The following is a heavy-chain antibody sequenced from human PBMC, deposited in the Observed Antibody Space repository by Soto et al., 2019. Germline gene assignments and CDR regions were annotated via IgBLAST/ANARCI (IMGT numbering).Heavy chain of an antibody. V-gene: IGHV3-30-3*01. Sequence: QVQLVESGGGVVQPGRSLRLSCAASGFTFSSYAMHWVRQAPGKGLEWVAVISYDGSNKYYADSVKGRFTISRDNFKNTLYLQMNSLRAEDTAVYYCAREGRYWLRFDYYYGMDVWGQGTTVTVSS. CDR2: ISYDGSNK. CDR1: GFTFSSYA. D-gene: IGHD5-12*01. CDR3: AREGRYWLRFDYYYGMDV. J-gene: IGHJ6*02.